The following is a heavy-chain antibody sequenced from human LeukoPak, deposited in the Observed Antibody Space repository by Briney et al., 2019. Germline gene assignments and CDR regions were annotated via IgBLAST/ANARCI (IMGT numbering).Heavy chain of an antibody. Sequence: SETLSLTCTVAGDSFSNSLYYWAWIRQPPGTGLEWIGSIYYSGNTYYNASLKSQVSISIDTSKNQFSLRLTSVTAADTAVYYCARQTGSGLFILPGGQGTLVTVSS. CDR2: IYYSGNT. V-gene: IGHV4-39*01. J-gene: IGHJ4*02. CDR1: GDSFSNSLYY. CDR3: ARQTGSGLFILP. D-gene: IGHD3/OR15-3a*01.